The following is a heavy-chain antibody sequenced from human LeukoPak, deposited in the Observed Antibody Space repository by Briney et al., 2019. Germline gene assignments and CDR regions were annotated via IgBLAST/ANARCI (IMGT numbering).Heavy chain of an antibody. D-gene: IGHD1-26*01. CDR2: IYTSGST. V-gene: IGHV4-4*07. CDR1: GGSISSYY. Sequence: SETLSLTCTVSGGSISSYYWSWIRQPAGKGLEWIGRIYTSGSTNYNPSLKSRVTISVDTSKNQFSLKLSSVTAADTAVYYCARGNHLRSQIPKGGHWYFDLWGRGTLVTVSS. CDR3: ARGNHLRSQIPKGGHWYFDL. J-gene: IGHJ2*01.